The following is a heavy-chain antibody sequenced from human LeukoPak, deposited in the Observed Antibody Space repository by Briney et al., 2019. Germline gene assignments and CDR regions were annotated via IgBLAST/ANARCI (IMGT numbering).Heavy chain of an antibody. V-gene: IGHV4-30-2*01. CDR3: ARGFYGAGSHFDY. Sequence: SETLSLTCAVSGGSISSGDFPWSWIRQPPGKGLEWIGYIFHTGHTSYNPSLKSRVTISVDMSKNQLSLRLTSVTAADTAVYFCARGFYGAGSHFDYWVQGTLVTVSS. CDR2: IFHTGHT. J-gene: IGHJ4*02. D-gene: IGHD3-10*01. CDR1: GGSISSGDFP.